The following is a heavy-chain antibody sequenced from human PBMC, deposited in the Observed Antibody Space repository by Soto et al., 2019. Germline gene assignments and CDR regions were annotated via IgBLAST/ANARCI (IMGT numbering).Heavy chain of an antibody. Sequence: ASVKVSCKASGYTFTSYGISWVRQAPGQGLEWMGWISAYNGNTNYAQKLQGRVTMTTDTSTSTAYMELRSLRSDDTAVYYCARDILVPGSYPIRIPFDYWGQGTLVTVSS. D-gene: IGHD3-16*02. CDR1: GYTFTSYG. CDR2: ISAYNGNT. V-gene: IGHV1-18*01. CDR3: ARDILVPGSYPIRIPFDY. J-gene: IGHJ4*02.